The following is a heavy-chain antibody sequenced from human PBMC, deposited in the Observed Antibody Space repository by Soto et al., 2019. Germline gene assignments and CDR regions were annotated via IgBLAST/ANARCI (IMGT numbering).Heavy chain of an antibody. CDR3: ARDEGRLRYFDWLSQYYYYYGMDV. J-gene: IGHJ6*02. Sequence: ASVKVSCKASGYTFTSYGISWVRQAPGQGLEWMGWISAYNGNTNYAQKLQGRVTMTTDTSTSTAYMELRSLRSDDTAVYYCARDEGRLRYFDWLSQYYYYYGMDVWGQGTTVTVSS. CDR1: GYTFTSYG. CDR2: ISAYNGNT. D-gene: IGHD3-9*01. V-gene: IGHV1-18*01.